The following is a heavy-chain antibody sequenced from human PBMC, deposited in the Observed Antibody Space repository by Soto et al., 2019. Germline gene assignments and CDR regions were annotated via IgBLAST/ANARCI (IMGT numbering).Heavy chain of an antibody. CDR2: IWSAGLT. Sequence: EAQVVESGGGLIQPGGSLRLSCAAFGFTVSSKYMTWVRQAPGKGLEWVSIIWSAGLTYYADSVKGRFTISRDNSKNTLYLQMNSLRAEDSALYYCARELPPDLWGQGTLVTVSS. V-gene: IGHV3-53*01. CDR3: ARELPPDL. J-gene: IGHJ5*02. CDR1: GFTVSSKY.